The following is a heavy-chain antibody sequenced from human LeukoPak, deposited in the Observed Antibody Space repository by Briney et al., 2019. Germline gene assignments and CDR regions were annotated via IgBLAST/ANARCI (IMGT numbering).Heavy chain of an antibody. J-gene: IGHJ4*02. CDR1: GFTFSSYA. V-gene: IGHV3-23*01. CDR2: ISGSGGST. CDR3: AKQDAYCGGDCYSIDY. D-gene: IGHD2-21*02. Sequence: AGGSLRRYCAASGFTFSSYAMSWVRQAPGKGLEWVSAISGSGGSTYYADSVKGRFTISRDNSKNTLYLQMNSLRAEDTAVYYCAKQDAYCGGDCYSIDYWGQGTLVTVSS.